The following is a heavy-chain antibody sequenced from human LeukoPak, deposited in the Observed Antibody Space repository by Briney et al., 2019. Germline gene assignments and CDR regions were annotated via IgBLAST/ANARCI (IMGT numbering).Heavy chain of an antibody. CDR1: GDSISTYY. V-gene: IGHV4-59*01. CDR3: ARTAGSTNYAMDV. Sequence: PSETLSLTCTVSGDSISTYYWSWIRQPPGKGLEWIAYIYYSGSTNYNPSLKSRATISVDTSKNQFSLKLSSVTAADTAVYYCARTAGSTNYAMDVWGQGTTVTVSS. J-gene: IGHJ6*02. CDR2: IYYSGST. D-gene: IGHD2-2*01.